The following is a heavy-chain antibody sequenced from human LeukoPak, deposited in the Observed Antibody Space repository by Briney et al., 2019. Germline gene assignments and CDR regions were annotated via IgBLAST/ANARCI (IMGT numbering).Heavy chain of an antibody. V-gene: IGHV4-4*02. J-gene: IGHJ6*02. CDR3: ARDYCTNGVCGDYYYGMDV. Sequence: SETLSLTCAVSGGSISSSNWWSWVRQPPGKGLEWIGEIYHSGSTNYNPSLKSRVTISVDKSKNQFSLELSSVTAADTAVYYCARDYCTNGVCGDYYYGMDVWGQGTTVTVSS. CDR1: GGSISSSNW. CDR2: IYHSGST. D-gene: IGHD2-8*01.